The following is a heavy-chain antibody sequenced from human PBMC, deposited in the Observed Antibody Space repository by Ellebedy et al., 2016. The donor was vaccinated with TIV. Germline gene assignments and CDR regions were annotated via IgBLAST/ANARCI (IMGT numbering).Heavy chain of an antibody. CDR2: IYYSGST. CDR1: GGSISSYY. J-gene: IGHJ5*02. V-gene: IGHV4-59*01. CDR3: ARDSGSYLRWFDP. Sequence: ESLKISCTVSGGSISSYYWSWIRQPPGKGLEWIGYIYYSGSTNYNPSLKSRVTISVDTSKNQFSLKLSSVTAADTAVYYCARDSGSYLRWFDPWGQGTLVTVSS. D-gene: IGHD1-26*01.